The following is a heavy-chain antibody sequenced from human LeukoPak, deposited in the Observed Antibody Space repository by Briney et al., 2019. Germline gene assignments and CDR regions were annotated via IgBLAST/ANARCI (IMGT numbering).Heavy chain of an antibody. V-gene: IGHV5-51*01. J-gene: IGHJ6*02. CDR1: GYSFTNYW. CDR3: VRGGSGAYYYGMDV. D-gene: IGHD1-26*01. Sequence: GESLKISCMSSGYSFTNYWIGWVRQMPGKGLEWMGIMFPGDSDTRYSPSLQGQVTITADKSISTAYLQWSSLKASDTAVYYCVRGGSGAYYYGMDVWGQGTTVTVSS. CDR2: MFPGDSDT.